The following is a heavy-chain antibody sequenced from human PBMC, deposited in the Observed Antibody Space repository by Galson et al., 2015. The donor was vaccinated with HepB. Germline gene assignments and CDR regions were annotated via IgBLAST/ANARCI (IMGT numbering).Heavy chain of an antibody. J-gene: IGHJ4*02. CDR1: GFTFSSYG. D-gene: IGHD5-18*01. CDR3: ARDPFLVDTAMVKPYYFDY. Sequence: SLRLSCAASGFTFSSYGMHWVRQAPGKGLEWVAVIWYDGSNKYYADSVKGRFTISRDNSKNTLYLQMNSLRAEDTAVYYCARDPFLVDTAMVKPYYFDYWGQGTLVTVSS. V-gene: IGHV3-33*01. CDR2: IWYDGSNK.